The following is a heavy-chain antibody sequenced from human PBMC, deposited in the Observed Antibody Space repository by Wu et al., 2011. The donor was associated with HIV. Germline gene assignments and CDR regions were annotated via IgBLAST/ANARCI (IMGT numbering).Heavy chain of an antibody. Sequence: QVQLVQSGAEVKKPGASVKVSCKASGYTFTNYAIHWVRQAPGQGLEWMGWISAYNGDTNYAQKLQDRVTMTTDTSTSTAYMELRSLRSDDTAVYYXARGRLARPSSICTYNHMDVWAKGPTVTV. D-gene: IGHD1-14*01. J-gene: IGHJ6*03. CDR3: ARGRLARPSSICTYNHMDV. CDR2: ISAYNGDT. CDR1: GYTFTNYA. V-gene: IGHV1-18*01.